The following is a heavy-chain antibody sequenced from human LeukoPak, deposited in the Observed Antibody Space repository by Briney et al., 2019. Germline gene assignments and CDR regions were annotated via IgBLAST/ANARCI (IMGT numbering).Heavy chain of an antibody. CDR1: GFGSKNYA. Sequence: SGGSLRLSCTTSGFGSKNYAMSWVRLAPGKGLEWVSIISATGVNTYYADSVKGRFTISRDNSKNTLYLQMNSLRAEDTAVYYCARQPAGCSYGAGAFDIWGQGTMVTVSS. D-gene: IGHD5-18*01. CDR2: ISATGVNT. J-gene: IGHJ3*02. V-gene: IGHV3-23*01. CDR3: ARQPAGCSYGAGAFDI.